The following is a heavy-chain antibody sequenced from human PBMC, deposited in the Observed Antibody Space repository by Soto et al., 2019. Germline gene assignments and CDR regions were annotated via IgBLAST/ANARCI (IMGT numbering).Heavy chain of an antibody. J-gene: IGHJ4*02. D-gene: IGHD3-3*01. CDR3: ARSSSTQRFLEWLLFDY. Sequence: QVQLQQWGAGLLKPSETLSLTCAVHGGSFSGYYWSWIRQPPGKGLEWIGEINHSGSTNYNPSLKSRVTISVDTSKNQFSLKLSSVTAADTAVYYCARSSSTQRFLEWLLFDYWGQGTLVTVSS. CDR1: GGSFSGYY. V-gene: IGHV4-34*01. CDR2: INHSGST.